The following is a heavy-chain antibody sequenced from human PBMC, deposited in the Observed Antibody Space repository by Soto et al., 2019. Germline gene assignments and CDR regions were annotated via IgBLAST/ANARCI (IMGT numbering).Heavy chain of an antibody. J-gene: IGHJ4*02. Sequence: PGGSLRLSCAASGFTFSSSWMSWVRQAPGKGLEWVANLNQDGSDKYYVDSVKGRFTISRDNAKNSLYLQMYSLRAEDTAVYYCARETNIGGSWPDYFDYWGQGTLVTVSS. D-gene: IGHD6-13*01. CDR3: ARETNIGGSWPDYFDY. V-gene: IGHV3-7*01. CDR2: LNQDGSDK. CDR1: GFTFSSSW.